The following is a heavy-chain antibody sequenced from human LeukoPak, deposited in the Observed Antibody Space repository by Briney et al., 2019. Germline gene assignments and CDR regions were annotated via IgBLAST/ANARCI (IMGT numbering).Heavy chain of an antibody. D-gene: IGHD1-14*01. CDR1: GGSISTYY. Sequence: SETLSLTCTVSGGSISTYYWNWIRQPPGKGLEWIGYIYHSGSTNYNPSLQSRVTISVDTSKNQFSLNLNSVTAADTAVYYCARDPNTGWFDPWGQGTLVTVSS. CDR2: IYHSGST. V-gene: IGHV4-59*01. CDR3: ARDPNTGWFDP. J-gene: IGHJ5*02.